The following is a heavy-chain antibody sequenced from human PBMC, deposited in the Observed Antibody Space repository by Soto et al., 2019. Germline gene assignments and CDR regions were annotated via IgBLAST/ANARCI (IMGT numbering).Heavy chain of an antibody. D-gene: IGHD3-22*01. Sequence: ASVKVSCKASGYTFTGYYMHWVRQAPGQGLEWMGWINPNSGGTNYAQKFQGRVTMTRDTSISTAYMELSRLRSDDTAVYYCARGSEHYYDRSGYYHPDFDYWGQGTLVTVSS. V-gene: IGHV1-2*02. CDR3: ARGSEHYYDRSGYYHPDFDY. J-gene: IGHJ4*02. CDR1: GYTFTGYY. CDR2: INPNSGGT.